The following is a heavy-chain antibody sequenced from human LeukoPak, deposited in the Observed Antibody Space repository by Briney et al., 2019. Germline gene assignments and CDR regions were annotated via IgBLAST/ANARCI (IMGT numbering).Heavy chain of an antibody. J-gene: IGHJ4*02. CDR3: AGHRRLADFDY. D-gene: IGHD3-9*01. V-gene: IGHV4-59*08. Sequence: PSETLSLTCTVSGGSISSYYWSWIRQPPGKGLEWIGYIYNNGSTKNPSLKSRVTSSEDTSKSQFYLKLRSVNAADTAVYYCAGHRRLADFDYWGQGTLVTVAS. CDR2: IYNNGST. CDR1: GGSISSYY.